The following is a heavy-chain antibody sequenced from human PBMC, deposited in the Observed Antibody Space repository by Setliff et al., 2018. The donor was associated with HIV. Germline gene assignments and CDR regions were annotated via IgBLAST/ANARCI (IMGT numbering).Heavy chain of an antibody. CDR2: IQSGGII. D-gene: IGHD3-22*01. CDR3: AKLDYYDYSGSWARKVAIDF. CDR1: GLTLSNSA. Sequence: GGSLSLSCAASGLTLSNSAMTWVRQKPGRGLEWVSLIQSGGIIYYADSVKGRFTISRDNSNNTLSLQMSSLRSEDTALYYCAKLDYYDYSGSWARKVAIDFWGRGTMVTVSS. V-gene: IGHV3-23*01. J-gene: IGHJ3*01.